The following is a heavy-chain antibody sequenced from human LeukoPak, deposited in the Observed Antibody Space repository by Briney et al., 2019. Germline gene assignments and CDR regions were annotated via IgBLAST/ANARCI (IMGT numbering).Heavy chain of an antibody. CDR3: AREFGSTSCHDY. Sequence: ASVKISCKASGYTFTGYYMHWVRQAPGQGLEWMGWINPNSGGTNYAQKFQGRVTVTRDTSISTAYMELSRLRSDDTAVYYCAREFGSTSCHDYWGQGTLVTVSS. CDR1: GYTFTGYY. V-gene: IGHV1-2*02. D-gene: IGHD2-2*01. J-gene: IGHJ4*02. CDR2: INPNSGGT.